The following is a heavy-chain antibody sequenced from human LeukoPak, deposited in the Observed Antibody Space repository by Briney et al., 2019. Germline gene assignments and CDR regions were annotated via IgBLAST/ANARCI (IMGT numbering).Heavy chain of an antibody. CDR1: GYSLTNHY. Sequence: PSETLSLTCAVHGYSLTNHYWIWLRQPPGKGLEWIAEVLHTGSTNYNPSFKSRVTISVDTSKNQFFLNLTSVTAADTAVYYCARGPAAVHPWGQGILVTVSS. D-gene: IGHD6-13*01. CDR2: VLHTGST. J-gene: IGHJ5*02. CDR3: ARGPAAVHP. V-gene: IGHV4-34*12.